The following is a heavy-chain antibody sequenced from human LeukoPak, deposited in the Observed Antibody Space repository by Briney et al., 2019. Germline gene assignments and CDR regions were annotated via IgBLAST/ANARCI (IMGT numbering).Heavy chain of an antibody. Sequence: GGSLRLSCAASGFTFSSYSMNWVRQAPGKGLGWVSSISSSSSYIYYADSVKGRFTISRDNAKNSLYLQMNSLRAEDTAVYYCARDGPDAFDIWGQGTMVTVSS. V-gene: IGHV3-21*01. CDR1: GFTFSSYS. J-gene: IGHJ3*02. CDR2: ISSSSSYI. CDR3: ARDGPDAFDI.